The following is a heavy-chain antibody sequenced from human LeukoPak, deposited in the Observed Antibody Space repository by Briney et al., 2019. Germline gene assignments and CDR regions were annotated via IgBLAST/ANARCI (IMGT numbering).Heavy chain of an antibody. J-gene: IGHJ4*02. Sequence: SETLSLTCTVSGGSISSYDWSWLRQPPGKGLEWIGYIYYTGSTNYNPSLKSRVTMSVDTSKNQFSLTLSSVTAADTAVYYCARVPSSGHNDYWGQGTLVTVSS. CDR3: ARVPSSGHNDY. D-gene: IGHD3-22*01. CDR2: IYYTGST. V-gene: IGHV4-59*01. CDR1: GGSISSYD.